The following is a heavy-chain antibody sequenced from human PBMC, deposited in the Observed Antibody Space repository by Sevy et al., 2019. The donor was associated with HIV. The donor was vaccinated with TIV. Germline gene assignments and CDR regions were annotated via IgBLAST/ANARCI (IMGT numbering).Heavy chain of an antibody. CDR1: GFTFSSYG. Sequence: GSLRLSCAVSGFTFSSYGMHWVRQTPGKGLEWVGVIWYDGSKKNYGDSVKGRFTISRDNSKNTLYLQMNSLRAEDTAVYYCARGLAALPGYYYGMDVWGQGTTVTVSS. CDR3: ARGLAALPGYYYGMDV. CDR2: IWYDGSKK. V-gene: IGHV3-33*01. J-gene: IGHJ6*02. D-gene: IGHD6-6*01.